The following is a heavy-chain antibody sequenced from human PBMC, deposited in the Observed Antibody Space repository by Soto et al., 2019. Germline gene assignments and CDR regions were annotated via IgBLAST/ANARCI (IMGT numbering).Heavy chain of an antibody. J-gene: IGHJ4*02. CDR2: ISGYNGNT. Sequence: QVQLVQSGAEVKKPGASVKVSCKASGYTFSSYGISWVRQAPGQGLEWMGWISGYNGNTDYAQNLQGRVTMTTDTSTSTAYMELRSLRSADTAVYYCARARGQWLVTTEYDCWGQGTLVTVSS. D-gene: IGHD6-19*01. V-gene: IGHV1-18*01. CDR3: ARARGQWLVTTEYDC. CDR1: GYTFSSYG.